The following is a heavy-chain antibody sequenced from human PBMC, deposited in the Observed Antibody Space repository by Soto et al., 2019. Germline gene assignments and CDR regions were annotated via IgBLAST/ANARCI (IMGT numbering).Heavy chain of an antibody. D-gene: IGHD6-19*01. Sequence: QVQLQESGPGLVKPSGTVSLTCAVSGASISDNNWWSWVRQPPGKGLEWIGEVVHWGTTNYNPSRRSRVTISMDKSKNQISLTLSSVTAADSALYYCARHIGVTGTRGFDYWGQGTLVTVSS. J-gene: IGHJ4*02. CDR1: GASISDNNW. CDR3: ARHIGVTGTRGFDY. CDR2: VVHWGTT. V-gene: IGHV4-4*02.